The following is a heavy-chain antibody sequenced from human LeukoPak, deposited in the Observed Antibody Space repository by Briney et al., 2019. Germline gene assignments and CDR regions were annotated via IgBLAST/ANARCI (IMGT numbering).Heavy chain of an antibody. Sequence: SGGSLRLSCAASGFTFSDYYMSRIRQAPGKGLEWVSYISSSSSYTNYADSVKGRFTISRDNAKNSLYLQMNSLRAEDTAVYYCARDRTTVTTYLSVRMDVWGQGTTVTVSS. CDR1: GFTFSDYY. V-gene: IGHV3-11*06. CDR3: ARDRTTVTTYLSVRMDV. D-gene: IGHD4-17*01. J-gene: IGHJ6*02. CDR2: ISSSSSYT.